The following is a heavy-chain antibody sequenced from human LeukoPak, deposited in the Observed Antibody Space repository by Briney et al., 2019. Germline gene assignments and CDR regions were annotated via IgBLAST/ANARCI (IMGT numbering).Heavy chain of an antibody. Sequence: PSETLSLTCAVYGGSFSGYYWSWIRQPPGKGLEWIGEINHSGSTNCNPSLKSRVTISVDTSKNQFSLKLSSVTAADTAVYYWARDEYSTIFGFWGQGTLVTVSS. CDR1: GGSFSGYY. V-gene: IGHV4-34*01. CDR3: ARDEYSTIFGF. D-gene: IGHD3-3*01. CDR2: INHSGST. J-gene: IGHJ4*02.